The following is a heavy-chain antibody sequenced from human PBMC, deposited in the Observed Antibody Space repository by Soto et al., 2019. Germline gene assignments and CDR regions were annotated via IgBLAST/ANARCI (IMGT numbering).Heavy chain of an antibody. CDR1: GGSISSGDYY. CDR3: ARDNILGILYGGMDV. CDR2: IYYSGST. V-gene: IGHV4-30-4*01. J-gene: IGHJ6*02. Sequence: QVQLQESGPGLVKPSQTLSLTCTVSGGSISSGDYYWSWIRQPPGKGLEWIGYIYYSGSTYYNPSLKSRVTISGDTSKNLFSLKLSSVTAADTAVYYCARDNILGILYGGMDVWGQGTTVTVSS. D-gene: IGHD3-3*01.